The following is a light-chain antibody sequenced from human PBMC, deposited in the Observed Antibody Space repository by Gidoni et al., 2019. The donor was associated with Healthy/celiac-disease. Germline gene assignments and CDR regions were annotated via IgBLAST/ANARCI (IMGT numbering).Light chain of an antibody. V-gene: IGKV3-11*01. CDR3: QQRSNWLT. Sequence: EIVLTQSPATLSLSPGDRATLSCRASQSVSSYLAWYQPKPGQAPRLLIYDASNRATGIPARFSGSGSGTDFTLTISSLEPEDFAVYYCQQRSNWLTFGGXTKVEIK. J-gene: IGKJ4*01. CDR1: QSVSSY. CDR2: DAS.